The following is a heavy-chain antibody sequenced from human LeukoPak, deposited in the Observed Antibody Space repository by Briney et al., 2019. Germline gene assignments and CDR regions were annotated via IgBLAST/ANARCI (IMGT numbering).Heavy chain of an antibody. V-gene: IGHV3-7*01. CDR1: GFTFSSYY. J-gene: IGHJ3*02. CDR3: AREAVLVPPTDDAFDI. D-gene: IGHD2-2*01. CDR2: IKQDGSKK. Sequence: GGSLRLSCAASGFTFSSYYMSWVRQAPGKGLEWVANIKQDGSKKYYVDSVKGRFTISRDNAKNSLYLQMNSLRAEDTAVYYCAREAVLVPPTDDAFDIWGQGTMVTVSS.